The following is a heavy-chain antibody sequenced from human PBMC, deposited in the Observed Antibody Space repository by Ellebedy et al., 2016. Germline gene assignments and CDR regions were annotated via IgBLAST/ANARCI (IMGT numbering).Heavy chain of an antibody. CDR1: GYTFTSYD. V-gene: IGHV1-8*01. CDR2: MNPNSGNT. J-gene: IGHJ4*02. Sequence: ASVKVSCXASGYTFTSYDINWVRQATGQGLEWMGWMNPNSGNTGYAQKFQGRVTMTRDTSISTAYMELSSLRSEDTAVYYCARVYDGYAERDLDYWGQGTLVTVSS. CDR3: ARVYDGYAERDLDY. D-gene: IGHD5-24*01.